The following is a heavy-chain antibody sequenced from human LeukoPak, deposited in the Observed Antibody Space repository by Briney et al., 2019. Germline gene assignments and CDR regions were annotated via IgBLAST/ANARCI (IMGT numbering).Heavy chain of an antibody. V-gene: IGHV4-30-2*01. D-gene: IGHD5-18*01. CDR1: GGSISSGGYC. CDR2: VCHDGGT. Sequence: PSETLSLTCTVSGGSISSGGYCWSWIRQHPGKGLEWIGYVCHDGGTSYNPSLKSRVTISVDRSKNQFSLKLSSVTAADTAVYYCARVGIQLWLRGAFDIWGQGTMVTVSS. CDR3: ARVGIQLWLRGAFDI. J-gene: IGHJ3*02.